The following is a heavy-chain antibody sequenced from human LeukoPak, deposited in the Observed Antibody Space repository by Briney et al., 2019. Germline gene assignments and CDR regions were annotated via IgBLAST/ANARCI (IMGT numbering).Heavy chain of an antibody. CDR3: AKDLSPHYYDSSGYFNY. J-gene: IGHJ4*02. CDR1: GFTFSSYG. Sequence: GGSLRLSCAASGFTFSSYGMHWVRQAPGKGLEWVAFIRYDGSNKYYADSVKGRFTISRDNSKNTLYLQMNSLRAEDTALYYCAKDLSPHYYDSSGYFNYWGQGTLVTVSS. CDR2: IRYDGSNK. V-gene: IGHV3-30*02. D-gene: IGHD3-22*01.